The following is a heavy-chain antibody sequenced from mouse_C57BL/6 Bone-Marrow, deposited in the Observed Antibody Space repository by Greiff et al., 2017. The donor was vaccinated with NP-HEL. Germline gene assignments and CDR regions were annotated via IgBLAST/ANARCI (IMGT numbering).Heavy chain of an antibody. V-gene: IGHV5-17*01. Sequence: EVKLMESGGGLVKPGGSLKLSCAASGFTFSDYGMHWVRQAPEKGLEWVAYISSGSSTIYYADTVKGRFTISRDNAKNTLFLQMTSLRSEDTAMYYCARRNYSNYVVFDYWGQGTTLTVSS. D-gene: IGHD2-5*01. CDR3: ARRNYSNYVVFDY. J-gene: IGHJ2*01. CDR1: GFTFSDYG. CDR2: ISSGSSTI.